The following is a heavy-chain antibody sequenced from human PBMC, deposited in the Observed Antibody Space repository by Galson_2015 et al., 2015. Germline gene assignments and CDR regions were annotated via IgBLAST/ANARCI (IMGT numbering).Heavy chain of an antibody. V-gene: IGHV3-64D*08. CDR2: ISSNGGST. Sequence: SLRLSCAASGFTFSSYAMHWVRQAPGKGLEYVSAISSNGGSTYYAGSVKGRFTISRDNSKNTLYLQMSSLRAEDTAVYYCVKSSGYCSGGSCYSSRSFDYWGQGTLVIVSS. D-gene: IGHD2-15*01. J-gene: IGHJ4*02. CDR3: VKSSGYCSGGSCYSSRSFDY. CDR1: GFTFSSYA.